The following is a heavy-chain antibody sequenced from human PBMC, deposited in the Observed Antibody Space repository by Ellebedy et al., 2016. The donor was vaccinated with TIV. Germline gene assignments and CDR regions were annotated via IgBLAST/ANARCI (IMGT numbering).Heavy chain of an antibody. D-gene: IGHD7-27*01. V-gene: IGHV3-23*01. CDR1: GFTFRDFA. J-gene: IGHJ3*02. CDR3: TKRGVAWAAFDI. Sequence: GESLKISCAASGFTFRDFAMNWVRQAPGKGLEWVSAISPSGDITYFADSVKGRFTISRDNSQDTVQLQMHSLRAEDTAVYYCTKRGVAWAAFDIWGPGTLVTVSS. CDR2: ISPSGDIT.